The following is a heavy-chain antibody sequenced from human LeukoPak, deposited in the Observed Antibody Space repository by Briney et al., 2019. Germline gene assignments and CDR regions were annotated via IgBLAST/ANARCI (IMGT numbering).Heavy chain of an antibody. V-gene: IGHV4-59*01. CDR2: IYYSGST. CDR3: ARQRANYYDSSGYYYPLYYYYYMDV. CDR1: GGSISSYY. D-gene: IGHD3-22*01. J-gene: IGHJ6*03. Sequence: SETLSLTCTVSGGSISSYYWSWIRQPPGKGLEWIGYIYYSGSTNYNPSLKSRVTISVDTSKNQFSLKLSSVTAADTAVYYCARQRANYYDSSGYYYPLYYYYYMDVWGKGTTVTVSS.